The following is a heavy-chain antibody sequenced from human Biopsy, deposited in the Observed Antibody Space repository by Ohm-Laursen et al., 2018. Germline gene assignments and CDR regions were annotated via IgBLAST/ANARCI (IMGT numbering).Heavy chain of an antibody. Sequence: TLSLTCGVSGFSISSGFHWAWIRQPPGKRLERIGFIYRTGTTTYNPSFKSRVAMAVDTSKNQFSLTLNSVTAADTAVYYCARMKGRGYFDYWGQGTLVIVSS. CDR2: IYRTGTT. D-gene: IGHD2-15*01. J-gene: IGHJ4*02. CDR1: GFSISSGFH. CDR3: ARMKGRGYFDY. V-gene: IGHV4-38-2*01.